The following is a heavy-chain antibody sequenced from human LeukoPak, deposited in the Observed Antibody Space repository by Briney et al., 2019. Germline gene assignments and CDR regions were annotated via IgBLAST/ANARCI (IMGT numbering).Heavy chain of an antibody. Sequence: ASVKVSCKASGYTFTSYGISWVRQAPGQGLEWMGWISAYNGNTNYARKLQGRVTMTTDTSTSTAYMELRSLRSDDTAVYYCARDQGLIPAWRFGELLENYWGQGTLVTVSS. CDR2: ISAYNGNT. D-gene: IGHD3-10*01. CDR3: ARDQGLIPAWRFGELLENY. J-gene: IGHJ4*02. V-gene: IGHV1-18*01. CDR1: GYTFTSYG.